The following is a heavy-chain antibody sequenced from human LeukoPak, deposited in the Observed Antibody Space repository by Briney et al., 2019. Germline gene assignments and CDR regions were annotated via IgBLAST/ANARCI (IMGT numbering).Heavy chain of an antibody. D-gene: IGHD6-19*01. CDR3: AREEAVAFGDY. CDR2: INPSGGST. CDR1: GYTFTSYY. V-gene: IGHV1-46*01. Sequence: GASVKVSCKASGYTFTSYYMHWVRQAPGQGLEWMGIINPSGGSTSYAQKLQGRVTMTTDTSTSTAYMELRSLRSDDTAVYYCAREEAVAFGDYWGQGTLVTVSS. J-gene: IGHJ4*02.